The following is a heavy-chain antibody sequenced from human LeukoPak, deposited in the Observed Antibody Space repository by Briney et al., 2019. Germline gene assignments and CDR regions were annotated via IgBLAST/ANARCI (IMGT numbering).Heavy chain of an antibody. D-gene: IGHD2-8*01. J-gene: IGHJ5*02. CDR3: ARRYCTDGVCYLVS. CDR2: IYFTGST. V-gene: IGHV4-59*12. CDR1: GGSISSYY. Sequence: SETLSLTCSVSGGSISSYYWSWIRQPPGKGLEWIGYIYFTGSTNYNPSLKSRVTMSVDTSNNQFSLKLSSVTAADTAVYYCARRYCTDGVCYLVSWGQGTLVTVSS.